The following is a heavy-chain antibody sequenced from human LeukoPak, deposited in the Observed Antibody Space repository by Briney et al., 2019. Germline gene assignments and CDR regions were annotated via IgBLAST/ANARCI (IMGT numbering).Heavy chain of an antibody. CDR1: GFTFSSYG. CDR3: ARGVYDSSGYYQY. D-gene: IGHD3-22*01. V-gene: IGHV3-48*04. CDR2: ISSSSSTI. J-gene: IGHJ4*02. Sequence: GGSLRLSCAASGFTFSSYGMTWVRQAPGKGLEWVSYISSSSSTIYYADSVKGRFTISRDNGKSSLYLQMNSLRAEDTAVYYCARGVYDSSGYYQYWGQGTLVTVSS.